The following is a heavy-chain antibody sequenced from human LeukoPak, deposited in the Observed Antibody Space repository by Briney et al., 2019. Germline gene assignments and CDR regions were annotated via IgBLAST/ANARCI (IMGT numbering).Heavy chain of an antibody. V-gene: IGHV1-2*02. CDR3: AKLAYCGGDCYSAHFDY. CDR1: GYTFTGYY. D-gene: IGHD2-21*02. J-gene: IGHJ4*02. CDR2: INPNSGGT. Sequence: GASVKVSCKASGYTFTGYYMHWVRQAPGQGLEWMGWINPNSGGTNYAQKFQGRVTMTRDTSISTAYMELSRLRSDDTAVYYCAKLAYCGGDCYSAHFDYWGQGTLVTVSS.